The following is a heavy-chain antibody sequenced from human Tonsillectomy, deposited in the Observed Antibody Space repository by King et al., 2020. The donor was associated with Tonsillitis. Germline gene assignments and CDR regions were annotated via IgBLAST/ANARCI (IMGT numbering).Heavy chain of an antibody. D-gene: IGHD5-24*01. Sequence: QLVQSGAEVKKPGSSVKVSCKASGGTFSSYAISWVRQAPGQGLEWVGGIIPIFGTANYAQKFQGRVTITADESTSTAYMVLSSLRCEDTAVYYCARDRGGDGYLQDYYYYGMDVWGQGPTVTVSS. CDR1: GGTFSSYA. CDR3: ARDRGGDGYLQDYYYYGMDV. V-gene: IGHV1-69*01. CDR2: IIPIFGTA. J-gene: IGHJ6*02.